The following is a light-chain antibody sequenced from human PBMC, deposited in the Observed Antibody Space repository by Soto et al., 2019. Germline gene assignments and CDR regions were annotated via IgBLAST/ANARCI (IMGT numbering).Light chain of an antibody. CDR3: QQRSNWPGT. V-gene: IGKV3-11*01. CDR1: QSVSSY. CDR2: DAS. J-gene: IGKJ1*01. Sequence: EIVLTQSPATLSLSPGERATLSCRASQSVSSYLAWYQQKPGQAPRLLIYDASTRATGIPARFSGSGSGADFTRTISSREPEDFGVYDCQQRSNWPGTFGQGTKVDIK.